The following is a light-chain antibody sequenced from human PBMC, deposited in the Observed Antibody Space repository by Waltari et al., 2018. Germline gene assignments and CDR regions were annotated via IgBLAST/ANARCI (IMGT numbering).Light chain of an antibody. CDR3: QSADSSGTYKV. Sequence: SYELTQPPSVSVSPGQTARITCSGDALPKQYAYWYQQKPGQAPVLVIYKDNGRPSGIPGRFSGSSSGTTVTLTISGVQAEDEADYYCQSADSSGTYKVFGTGTKVTVL. J-gene: IGLJ1*01. CDR1: ALPKQY. V-gene: IGLV3-25*03. CDR2: KDN.